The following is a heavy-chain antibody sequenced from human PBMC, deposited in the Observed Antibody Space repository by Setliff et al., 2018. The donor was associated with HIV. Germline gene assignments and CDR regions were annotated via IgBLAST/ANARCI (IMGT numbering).Heavy chain of an antibody. CDR2: ISHASYFL. J-gene: IGHJ6*03. V-gene: IGHV3-21*01. D-gene: IGHD1-7*01. Sequence: PGGSLRPSCAASGFDFKSYSMTWVRQAPGKGLEWGSSISHASYFLPYADSVKGRFTITRDNARKLLYLQMNSLRAEDTAVYYCAKVEVELSGNFHYITVWGKGTSVTVSS. CDR3: AKVEVELSGNFHYITV. CDR1: GFDFKSYS.